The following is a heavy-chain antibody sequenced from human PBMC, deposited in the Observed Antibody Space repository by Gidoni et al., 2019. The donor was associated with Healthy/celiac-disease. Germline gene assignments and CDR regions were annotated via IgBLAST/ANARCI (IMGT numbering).Heavy chain of an antibody. CDR3: ASRGRPGGPSHI. J-gene: IGHJ4*02. CDR2: MNPNSGNT. D-gene: IGHD2-15*01. CDR1: GYTFTSYD. V-gene: IGHV1-8*01. Sequence: QVQLVQSGTEVKKPGASVKVSCTASGYTFTSYDINWVRQATGQGLEWMGWMNPNSGNTGYAQKFQGRVTMTRNTSISTAYMELSSLRSEDTAVYYCASRGRPGGPSHIWGQGTLVTVSS.